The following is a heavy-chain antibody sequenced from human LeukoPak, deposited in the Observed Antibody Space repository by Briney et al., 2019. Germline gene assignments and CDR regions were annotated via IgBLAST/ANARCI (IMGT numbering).Heavy chain of an antibody. Sequence: ASVKVSCKASGYTFTGYYMHWVRQAPGQGLDWMGWSNPNSGDTNYAQKFQGSVTMTRDTSISTAAMELNRLRSDDTAVYYCARASLLWFGREDFDYWGQGTLVTVSS. CDR3: ARASLLWFGREDFDY. D-gene: IGHD3-10*01. CDR2: SNPNSGDT. V-gene: IGHV1-2*02. CDR1: GYTFTGYY. J-gene: IGHJ4*02.